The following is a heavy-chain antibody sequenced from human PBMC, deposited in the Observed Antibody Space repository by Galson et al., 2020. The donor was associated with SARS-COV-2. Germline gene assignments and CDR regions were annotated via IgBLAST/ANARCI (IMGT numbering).Heavy chain of an antibody. D-gene: IGHD3-16*01. CDR2: IYESGNT. CDR1: GYSISSGKY. Sequence: SETLSLSCAVSGYSISSGKYWGWIRQPPGKGLEWIGSIYESGNTYYNPSLKSRVSISVDTSKNQFSLKLSSVTAADTAVYYCARSPVESMIKVAGVFYFDYWGQGSLVTVSS. J-gene: IGHJ4*02. V-gene: IGHV4-38-2*01. CDR3: ARSPVESMIKVAGVFYFDY.